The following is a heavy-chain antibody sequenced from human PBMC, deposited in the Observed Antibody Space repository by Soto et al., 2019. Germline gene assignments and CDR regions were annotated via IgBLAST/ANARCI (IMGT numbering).Heavy chain of an antibody. CDR3: ARDLAWKRGKVGRYYYGMDV. J-gene: IGHJ6*02. Sequence: QVLLVESGGGLVKAGGSLRLSCAASGFIFSDYYMSWVRQTPGKGLERISYISTRSTYTNYADSVKGRFTISRDNTKNSLYLQMDSLRVEDTAVYYCARDLAWKRGKVGRYYYGMDVWGQGTTVTVSS. D-gene: IGHD1-1*01. V-gene: IGHV3-11*06. CDR2: ISTRSTYT. CDR1: GFIFSDYY.